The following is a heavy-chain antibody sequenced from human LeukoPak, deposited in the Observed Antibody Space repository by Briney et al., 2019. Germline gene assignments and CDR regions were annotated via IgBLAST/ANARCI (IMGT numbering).Heavy chain of an antibody. V-gene: IGHV4-61*08. D-gene: IGHD1-26*01. J-gene: IGHJ4*02. Sequence: SETLSLTCTVSGASVGSAGYYWSWIRQPPGGGLEWIGYIYYISNTNYNPSLKSRVTMSVDPSKNQFSLKLNSVTAADTAVYYCARTQSQSGCYRYYFGYWGQGTLDTVSS. CDR3: ARTQSQSGCYRYYFGY. CDR2: IYYISNT. CDR1: GASVGSAGYY.